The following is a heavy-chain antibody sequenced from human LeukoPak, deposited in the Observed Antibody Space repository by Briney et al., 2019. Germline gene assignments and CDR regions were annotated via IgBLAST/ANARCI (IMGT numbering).Heavy chain of an antibody. J-gene: IGHJ3*01. CDR1: GFTFSYYT. CDR3: ARADSDYYGDAFDF. CDR2: ISSSSSYI. D-gene: IGHD3-22*01. V-gene: IGHV3-21*01. Sequence: GGSLRLSCAASGFTFSYYTMNWVRQAPGKGLGWVSSISSSSSYIYYADSVKGRFTISRDNAKNTLFLQMNSLGAEDTAVYYCARADSDYYGDAFDFWGQGTMVTVSS.